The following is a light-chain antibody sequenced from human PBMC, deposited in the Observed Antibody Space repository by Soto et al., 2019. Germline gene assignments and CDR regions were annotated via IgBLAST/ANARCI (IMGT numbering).Light chain of an antibody. V-gene: IGKV3-20*01. J-gene: IGKJ3*01. Sequence: EIGLTQSPGPLYLSPGERATLSCRASKSVSTSYLAWYQQKPGQAPRLLIYDASSRATGIPDRFSGSGSGTDFTLTISRLEPEDFAVYFCQQYGSSPRFTFGPGTKVDIK. CDR3: QQYGSSPRFT. CDR1: KSVSTSY. CDR2: DAS.